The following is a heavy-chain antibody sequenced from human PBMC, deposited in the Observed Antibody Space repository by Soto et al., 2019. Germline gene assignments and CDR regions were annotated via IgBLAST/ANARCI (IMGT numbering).Heavy chain of an antibody. Sequence: SETLSLTCTVSGGSISSYYWSWIRQPPGKGLEWIGYIYYSGSTNYNPSLKSRVTISVDTSKNQFSLKLSSVTAADTAVYYCARADDSSSFLPVADYWGQGTLVTVSS. CDR3: ARADDSSSFLPVADY. V-gene: IGHV4-59*01. CDR2: IYYSGST. J-gene: IGHJ4*02. D-gene: IGHD6-6*01. CDR1: GGSISSYY.